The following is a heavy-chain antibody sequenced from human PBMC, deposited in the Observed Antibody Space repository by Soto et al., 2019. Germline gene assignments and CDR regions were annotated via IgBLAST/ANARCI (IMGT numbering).Heavy chain of an antibody. J-gene: IGHJ6*02. Sequence: GASVKVSCKASGGTFSSYAISWVRQAPGQGLEWMGGIIPIFGTANYAQKFQGRVTITADESTSTAYTELSSLRSEDTAVYYCARGGGVEMATINHYYGMDVWGQGTTVTVSS. CDR2: IIPIFGTA. D-gene: IGHD5-12*01. CDR3: ARGGGVEMATINHYYGMDV. V-gene: IGHV1-69*13. CDR1: GGTFSSYA.